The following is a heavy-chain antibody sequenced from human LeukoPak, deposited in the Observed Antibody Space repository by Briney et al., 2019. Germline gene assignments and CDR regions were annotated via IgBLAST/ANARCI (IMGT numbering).Heavy chain of an antibody. V-gene: IGHV3-11*04. Sequence: GGSLRLSCAASGFTFSDYYMSWIRQAPGKGLEWVSYISSSSSTIYYADSVKGRFTISRDNAKNSLYPQMNSLRAEDTAVYYCARDPAAQGEKENQYDSSGYCFDYWGQGTLVTVSS. J-gene: IGHJ4*02. D-gene: IGHD3-22*01. CDR3: ARDPAAQGEKENQYDSSGYCFDY. CDR2: ISSSSSTI. CDR1: GFTFSDYY.